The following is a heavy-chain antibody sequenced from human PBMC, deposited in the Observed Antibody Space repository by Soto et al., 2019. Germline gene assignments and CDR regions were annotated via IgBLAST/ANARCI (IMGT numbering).Heavy chain of an antibody. CDR3: ARGYSHYAH. CDR2: IYYSGPS. D-gene: IGHD4-4*01. J-gene: IGHJ4*02. CDR1: GGSVSRDSNF. V-gene: IGHV4-61*01. Sequence: SETLSLTCTVSGGSVSRDSNFWSWIRQPPGKGLEWIGYIYYSGPSRYNPSLESRVTISIDSSKNQVSLTLTSVTAADTAVYYCARGYSHYAHWGRGNLVTV.